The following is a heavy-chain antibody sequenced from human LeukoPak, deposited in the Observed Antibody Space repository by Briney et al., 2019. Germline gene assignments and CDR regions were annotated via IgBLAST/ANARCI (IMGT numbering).Heavy chain of an antibody. V-gene: IGHV3-53*03. CDR1: GFTVSSNY. D-gene: IGHD5-18*01. J-gene: IGHJ4*02. Sequence: PGRSLRLPCAAAGFTVSSNYMSCVSQPARKGREWVSVIYSGGSTYYADSVKGRFTISRDNSKDTLYLQMNSLRAEDTGVYYCARGGIRYFDYWGQGTLVSVSS. CDR2: IYSGGST. CDR3: ARGGIRYFDY.